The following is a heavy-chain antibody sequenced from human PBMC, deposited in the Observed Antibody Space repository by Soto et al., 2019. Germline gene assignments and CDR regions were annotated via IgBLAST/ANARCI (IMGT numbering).Heavy chain of an antibody. V-gene: IGHV3-74*01. CDR2: RNGDGSNT. J-gene: IGHJ6*03. CDR3: ARGVRGYYYMDV. D-gene: IGHD3-10*01. Sequence: EVQLVESGGGLVQPGGSLRLSCAASGFTFSSFWMHWVRQAPGKGLVWVSRRNGDGSNTNYADSVRGRFTISRDNARNTLYLQMNSLGVDDTAVYYGARGVRGYYYMDVWGEGTTVTVS. CDR1: GFTFSSFW.